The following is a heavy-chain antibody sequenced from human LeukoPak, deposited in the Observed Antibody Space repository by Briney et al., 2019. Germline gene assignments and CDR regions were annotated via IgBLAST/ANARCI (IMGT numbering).Heavy chain of an antibody. Sequence: SETLSLTCAVYGGSISGYYWSWIRQPPGKRLEWIGEINHSGSTNYNPSLKSRVTISVDTSKNHFSLKLSSVTAADTAVYFCARVFYFDSARVDPWGQGTLVTVSS. J-gene: IGHJ5*02. CDR3: ARVFYFDSARVDP. D-gene: IGHD3-22*01. CDR2: INHSGST. CDR1: GGSISGYY. V-gene: IGHV4-34*01.